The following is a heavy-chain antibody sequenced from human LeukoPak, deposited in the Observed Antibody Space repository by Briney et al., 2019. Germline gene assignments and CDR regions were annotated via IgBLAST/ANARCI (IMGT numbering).Heavy chain of an antibody. CDR3: AKEFPYYYDTSGYYQDS. V-gene: IGHV4-59*01. CDR1: GGSITSYY. CDR2: VHYSGAT. J-gene: IGHJ4*02. Sequence: PSETLSLTCTVSGGSITSYYWSWIRQPPGKGLEWIGYVHYSGATNYNSTLKGRVAITVDTSKNQVYLNLRSVTSADTAVYYCAKEFPYYYDTSGYYQDSWGQGTLVTVSS. D-gene: IGHD3-22*01.